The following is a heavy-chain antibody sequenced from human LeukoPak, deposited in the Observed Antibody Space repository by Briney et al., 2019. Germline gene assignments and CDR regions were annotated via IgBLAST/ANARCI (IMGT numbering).Heavy chain of an antibody. CDR3: AGAPICSSTSCPPSY. CDR1: GGSISSGGYS. J-gene: IGHJ4*02. V-gene: IGHV4-30-2*01. Sequence: SETLSLTCAVSGGSISSGGYSWSWIRQPPGKGLEWIGYTYHSGSTYYNPSLKSRVTISVDRSKNQFSLKLSSVTAADTAVYYCAGAPICSSTSCPPSYWGQGTLVTVSS. D-gene: IGHD2-2*01. CDR2: TYHSGST.